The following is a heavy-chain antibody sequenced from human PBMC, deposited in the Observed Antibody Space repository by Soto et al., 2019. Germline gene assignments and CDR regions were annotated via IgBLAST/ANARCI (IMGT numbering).Heavy chain of an antibody. D-gene: IGHD6-19*01. Sequence: ASVKVSCKASGYTFTTYAIHWVRQAPGQRLEWMGGINAGNGDTIYSQKFQDRVTITKDTSASTVYMELSSLRSEDTAVYFCARVRTAVAGFDYWGQGTLVTVSS. J-gene: IGHJ4*02. CDR1: GYTFTTYA. V-gene: IGHV1-3*01. CDR2: INAGNGDT. CDR3: ARVRTAVAGFDY.